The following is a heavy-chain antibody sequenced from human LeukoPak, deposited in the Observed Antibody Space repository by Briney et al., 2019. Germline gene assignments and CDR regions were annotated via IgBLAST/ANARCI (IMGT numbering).Heavy chain of an antibody. D-gene: IGHD2-2*01. CDR2: IYYSGST. Sequence: KPSETLSLTCTVSGGSISSSSYYWGWIRQPPGKGLEWIGSIYYSGSTYYNPSLKSRVTISVDTSKNQFSLKLSSVTAADTAVYYCARHAGEYCSSTSCYVYAFDIWGQGTMVTVSS. V-gene: IGHV4-39*01. CDR3: ARHAGEYCSSTSCYVYAFDI. J-gene: IGHJ3*02. CDR1: GGSISSSSYY.